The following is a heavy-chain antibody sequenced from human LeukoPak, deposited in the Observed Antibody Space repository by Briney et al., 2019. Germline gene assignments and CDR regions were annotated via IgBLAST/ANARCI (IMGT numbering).Heavy chain of an antibody. CDR3: AREEWELLKEGWFDP. V-gene: IGHV4-4*07. CDR1: GGSISSYY. J-gene: IGHJ5*02. CDR2: IYTSGST. D-gene: IGHD1-26*01. Sequence: TSSETLSLTCTVDGGSISSYYWSWIRQPAGKGLEWIGRIYTSGSTNYNPSLKSGLTISVDKYNNQFSLKLSAVPAADTAVYYCAREEWELLKEGWFDPWGQGTLVTVSS.